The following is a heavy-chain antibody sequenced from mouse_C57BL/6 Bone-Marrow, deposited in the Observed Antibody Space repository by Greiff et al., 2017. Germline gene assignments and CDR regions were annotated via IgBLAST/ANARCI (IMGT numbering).Heavy chain of an antibody. V-gene: IGHV1-50*01. J-gene: IGHJ2*01. D-gene: IGHD2-3*01. CDR1: GYTFTSYW. CDR3: ASDGVTNTNCDY. CDR2: IGPSDSYT. Sequence: VQLQQPGAELVKPGASVKLSCKASGYTFTSYWMQWVNQRPGQGLEWIGEIGPSDSYTNYNQKFKGKATLTVDTSSSTAYMQLSSLTSADSAVYSGASDGVTNTNCDYWGQGTTLTVS.